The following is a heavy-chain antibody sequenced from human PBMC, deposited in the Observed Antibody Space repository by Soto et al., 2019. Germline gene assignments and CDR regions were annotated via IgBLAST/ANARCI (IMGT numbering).Heavy chain of an antibody. D-gene: IGHD2-2*01. CDR1: GGTFSSYT. CDR2: IIPILGIE. V-gene: IGHV1-69*08. CDR3: AREPPAYNYFDD. J-gene: IGHJ4*02. Sequence: QVQLVQSGAEVKKPGSSVKVSCKASGGTFSSYTISWVRQAPGQGLEWMGRIIPILGIEKYAQKFQGRVTITADKSTSTVYMEVTSLRSEDTAVYYCAREPPAYNYFDDWGQGTLVTVSS.